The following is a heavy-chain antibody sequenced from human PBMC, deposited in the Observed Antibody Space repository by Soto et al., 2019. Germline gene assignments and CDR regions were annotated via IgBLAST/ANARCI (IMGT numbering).Heavy chain of an antibody. J-gene: IGHJ4*02. CDR2: SSATGAGT. V-gene: IGHV3-23*01. Sequence: PGGSLRPSCAASGFTFSSYGMTWVRQAPGKGLEWVSFSSATGAGTYYADSVKGRFTISRDNSKNTLYLQMTSLRADDTAVYYCAKDRRAGGNYGFYSDFWGQGALVTVSS. D-gene: IGHD1-7*01. CDR3: AKDRRAGGNYGFYSDF. CDR1: GFTFSSYG.